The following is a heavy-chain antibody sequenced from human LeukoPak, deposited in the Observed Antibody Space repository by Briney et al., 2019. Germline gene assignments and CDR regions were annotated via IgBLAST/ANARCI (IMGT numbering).Heavy chain of an antibody. CDR3: ARGRSSGWSGAFDI. J-gene: IGHJ3*02. CDR2: INHSGST. D-gene: IGHD6-19*01. CDR1: GGSFSGYY. V-gene: IGHV4-34*01. Sequence: SETLSLTCAVYGGSFSGYYWSWIRQPPGKGLEWIGEINHSGSTNYNPSLKSRVTISVDTSKNQFSLKLSSVTAADTAVYYCARGRSSGWSGAFDIWGQGTMVTVSP.